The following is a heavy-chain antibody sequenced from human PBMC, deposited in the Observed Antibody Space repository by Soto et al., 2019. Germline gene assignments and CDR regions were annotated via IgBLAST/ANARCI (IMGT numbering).Heavy chain of an antibody. D-gene: IGHD2-15*01. CDR3: AICTTFGSSTFEYDY. Sequence: DSVKVSCKASGYTCTSYDINWVRQATGQGLEWMGWMNPNSGSTGYAQKFQGRVTMTRNTSISTAYMELSSLRSEDKAVYYCAICTTFGSSTFEYDYLGKGTLVTVSS. CDR1: GYTCTSYD. CDR2: MNPNSGST. J-gene: IGHJ4*02. V-gene: IGHV1-8*01.